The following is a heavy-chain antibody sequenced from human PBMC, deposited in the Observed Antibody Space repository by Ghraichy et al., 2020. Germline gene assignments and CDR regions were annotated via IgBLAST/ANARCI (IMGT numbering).Heavy chain of an antibody. D-gene: IGHD3-22*01. V-gene: IGHV3-33*01. CDR2: IWFDGSNK. J-gene: IGHJ3*02. Sequence: GGSLRLSCAASGFTFSSYGMHWVRQAPGKGLEWVAVIWFDGSNKYYADSVKGRFTISRDNSKNTLYLQMNSLRAEDTAVYYCARIFNHYDSSGYFDNAFVIWGQGTMVTVSS. CDR1: GFTFSSYG. CDR3: ARIFNHYDSSGYFDNAFVI.